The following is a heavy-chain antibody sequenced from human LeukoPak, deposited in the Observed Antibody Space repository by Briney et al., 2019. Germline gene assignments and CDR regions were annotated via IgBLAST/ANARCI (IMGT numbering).Heavy chain of an antibody. CDR3: VKGPGMAY. CDR2: ISTDGGST. Sequence: QSGGSLRLSCSASGFIFSSYAMVWVRQAPGKGLQYVSAISTDGGSTYYADSMKGRFTISRDNSKSTLFLQMSSLRTEDTAVYYCVKGPGMAYWGQGTLVTVSS. CDR1: GFIFSSYA. J-gene: IGHJ4*02. V-gene: IGHV3-64D*09. D-gene: IGHD6-13*01.